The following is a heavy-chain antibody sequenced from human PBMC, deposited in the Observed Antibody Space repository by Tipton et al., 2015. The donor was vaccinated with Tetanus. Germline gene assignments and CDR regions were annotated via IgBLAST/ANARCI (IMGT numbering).Heavy chain of an antibody. CDR3: ARDSGVACYDS. CDR2: ISYDGSNE. Sequence: SLRLSCAASGFTFSRYGMHWVRQAPGKGLEWVAGISYDGSNEYYADSVKGRFTISRDNSKNRMYLQMNSLRAEDTAVYYCARDSGVACYDSWGQGTLVTVSS. V-gene: IGHV3-33*01. CDR1: GFTFSRYG. J-gene: IGHJ5*01. D-gene: IGHD2-15*01.